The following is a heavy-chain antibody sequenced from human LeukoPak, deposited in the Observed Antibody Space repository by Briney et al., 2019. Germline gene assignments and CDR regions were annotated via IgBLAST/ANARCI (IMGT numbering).Heavy chain of an antibody. CDR1: GYTFTSYY. J-gene: IGHJ6*03. D-gene: IGHD2-2*01. Sequence: ALVKVSCKASGYTFTSYYMHWVRQAPGQGLEWMGIINPSGGSTSYAQKFQGRVTMTRDTSTSTVYMELSSLRSEDTAVYYCARAIVVVPAATPAYYYYYMDVWGKGTTVTVSS. CDR2: INPSGGST. CDR3: ARAIVVVPAATPAYYYYYMDV. V-gene: IGHV1-46*03.